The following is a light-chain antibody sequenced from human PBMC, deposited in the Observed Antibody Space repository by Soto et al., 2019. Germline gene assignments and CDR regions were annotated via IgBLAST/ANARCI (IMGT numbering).Light chain of an antibody. CDR3: QSYDNSLSGSGV. V-gene: IGLV1-40*01. Sequence: QSVLTQPPSVSGAPGQRVTISCTGSRSNIGAGYDVYWYQQFPGTPPRLLIYGNSNRPSGVPDRFSGSKSGTSASLAITDLQAEDEGDYYCQSYDNSLSGSGVFGGGTKLTVL. CDR2: GNS. CDR1: RSNIGAGYD. J-gene: IGLJ2*01.